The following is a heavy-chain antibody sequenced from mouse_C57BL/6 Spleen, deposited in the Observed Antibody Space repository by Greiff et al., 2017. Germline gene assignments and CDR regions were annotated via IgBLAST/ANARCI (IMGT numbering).Heavy chain of an antibody. J-gene: IGHJ2*01. CDR1: GFTFSSYG. CDR3: ARHPSSNSYFDY. D-gene: IGHD2-5*01. V-gene: IGHV5-6*01. CDR2: ISSGGSYT. Sequence: EVMLVESGGDLVKPGGSLKLSCAASGFTFSSYGMSWVRQTPDKRLEWVATISSGGSYTYYPDSVKGRFTISRDNAKNTLYLQMSSLKSEDTAMYYCARHPSSNSYFDYWGQGTTRTVSS.